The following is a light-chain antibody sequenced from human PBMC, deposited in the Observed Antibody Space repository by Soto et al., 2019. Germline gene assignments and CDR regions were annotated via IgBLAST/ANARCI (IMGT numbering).Light chain of an antibody. Sequence: DVVLTQSPLSLAVTLGQPASISCRSSQSLVHSDGNTYLSWFQQRPGQSPRRLFYTVSNRDSGGQDSFIGSGSSTDFTLKISSVEADGVGVYYCMQATRWPPFTFGGGTKVEIK. V-gene: IGKV2-30*02. J-gene: IGKJ4*01. CDR2: TVS. CDR1: QSLVHSDGNTY. CDR3: MQATRWPPFT.